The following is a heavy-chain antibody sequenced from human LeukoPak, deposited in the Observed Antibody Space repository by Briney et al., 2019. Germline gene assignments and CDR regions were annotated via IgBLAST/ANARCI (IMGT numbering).Heavy chain of an antibody. D-gene: IGHD4-17*01. CDR3: AKPTVTTGGDY. CDR2: ISYDGSNK. CDR1: GFTFSSYG. J-gene: IGHJ4*02. Sequence: GGSLRLSCAASGFTFSSYGMHWVRQAPGKGLEWVAVISYDGSNKYCADSVKGRFTISRDNSKNTLYLQMNSLRAEDTAVYYCAKPTVTTGGDYWGQGTLVTVSS. V-gene: IGHV3-30*18.